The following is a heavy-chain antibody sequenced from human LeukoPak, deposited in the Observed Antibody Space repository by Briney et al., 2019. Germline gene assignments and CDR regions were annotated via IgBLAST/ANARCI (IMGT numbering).Heavy chain of an antibody. CDR3: AKKGGSHDPYDS. J-gene: IGHJ4*02. CDR2: ISSSSSYI. Sequence: GGSLRLSCAASGFTFSSYSMNWVRQAPGKGLEWVSSISSSSSYIYYADSVKGRFTISRDNAKNTLHLQMNSLRAEDTAMYYCAKKGGSHDPYDSWGQGTLVTVSS. V-gene: IGHV3-21*04. D-gene: IGHD2-15*01. CDR1: GFTFSSYS.